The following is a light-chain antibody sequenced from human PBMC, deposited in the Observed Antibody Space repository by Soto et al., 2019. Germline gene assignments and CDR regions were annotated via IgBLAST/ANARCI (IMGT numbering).Light chain of an antibody. CDR2: DAS. CDR3: QQSYSTGIT. V-gene: IGKV1-39*01. Sequence: IQFTQSPSSLSASVGDRVTITCRASQSISSWLAWYQQKPGKAPKLLIYDASSLESGVPSRFSGSGSGTDFTLTISSLQPEDFATYYCQQSYSTGITFGQGTRLEIK. J-gene: IGKJ5*01. CDR1: QSISSW.